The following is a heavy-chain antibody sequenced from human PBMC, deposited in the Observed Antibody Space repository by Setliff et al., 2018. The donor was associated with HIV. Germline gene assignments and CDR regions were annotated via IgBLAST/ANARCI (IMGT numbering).Heavy chain of an antibody. CDR2: IYSGGST. D-gene: IGHD4-17*01. Sequence: PSETLSLTCSVSGGSISNFYWSWIRQPAGKGLEWIGRIYSGGSTNYNPSLKSRVTLSIDKSKNQVSLKLTSVTAADTAVYFCARDFLRSGYFDSWGQGTLVTVSS. V-gene: IGHV4-4*07. CDR3: ARDFLRSGYFDS. J-gene: IGHJ4*02. CDR1: GGSISNFY.